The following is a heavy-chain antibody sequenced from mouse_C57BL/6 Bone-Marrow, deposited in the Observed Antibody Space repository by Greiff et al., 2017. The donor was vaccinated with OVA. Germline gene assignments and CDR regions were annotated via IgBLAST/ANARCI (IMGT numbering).Heavy chain of an antibody. CDR3: ARGGSNSTRGYYDLDY. D-gene: IGHD2-5*01. CDR1: GFSLNTSNMG. J-gene: IGHJ4*01. CDR2: IYWDDDK. Sequence: QVTLKVSGPGILQSSQTLSLTCSFSGFSLNTSNMGVSWIRQPSGKGLEWLAHIYWDDDKRYNPSLKSRGTISKHTSRNQRFLKITSVDMADTATDDYARGGSNSTRGYYDLDYWGQGTSVTVSS. V-gene: IGHV8-12*01.